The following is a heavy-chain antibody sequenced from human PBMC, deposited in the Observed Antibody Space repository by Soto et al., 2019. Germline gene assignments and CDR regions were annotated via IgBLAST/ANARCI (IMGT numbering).Heavy chain of an antibody. V-gene: IGHV1-2*04. CDR1: GYTFTGYY. J-gene: IGHJ5*02. D-gene: IGHD6-19*01. CDR3: AVAVAGNNWFDP. Sequence: ASVKVSCKASGYTFTGYYMHWVRQAPGQGLEWMGWINPNSGGTNYAQKFQGWVTMTRDTSISTAYMELSRLRSDDTAIYYCAVAVAGNNWFDPWGQGTLVTVSS. CDR2: INPNSGGT.